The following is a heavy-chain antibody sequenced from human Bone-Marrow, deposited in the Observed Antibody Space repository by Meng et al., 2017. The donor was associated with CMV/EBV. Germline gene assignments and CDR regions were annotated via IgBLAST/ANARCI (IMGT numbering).Heavy chain of an antibody. CDR2: ISYDGSNT. CDR3: VRDMDRPRGGPEHDPFDI. J-gene: IGHJ3*02. CDR1: GFTFRSYV. D-gene: IGHD3-10*01. Sequence: GESLKISCAASGFTFRSYVMHWVRQAPGKGLEWVAVISYDGSNTYYADSVKGRFTISRDTPKNTLYLQMNSLRAEDTAVYYCVRDMDRPRGGPEHDPFDIWGQGTMVTVSS. V-gene: IGHV3-30*04.